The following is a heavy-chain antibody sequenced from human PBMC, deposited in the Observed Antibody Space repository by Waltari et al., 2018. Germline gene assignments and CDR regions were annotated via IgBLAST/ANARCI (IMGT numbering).Heavy chain of an antibody. V-gene: IGHV4-34*02. CDR1: GGPFSGYY. CDR2: VDHSGSA. Sequence: QVQLQQWGAGLLKPSETLSLTCAVYGGPFSGYYWSWIRQPPGKGLGWIGEVDHSGSANYSPSLKSRATISVDTSKKQVSLTLTSVTAADTAVYYCARDARDWEAVANTYFDSWGQGTLVAVSS. CDR3: ARDARDWEAVANTYFDS. J-gene: IGHJ4*02. D-gene: IGHD6-19*01.